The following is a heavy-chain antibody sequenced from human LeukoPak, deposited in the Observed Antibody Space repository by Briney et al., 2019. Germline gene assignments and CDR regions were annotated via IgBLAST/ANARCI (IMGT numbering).Heavy chain of an antibody. CDR2: VSAYNGNT. J-gene: IGHJ4*02. CDR3: ARVVTIFGVVITSFDY. Sequence: ASVKVSCKASGYTFTSYGISWVRQAPGQGREWMGWVSAYNGNTNYAQKLQGRVTMTTDTSTSTAYMELRSLRSDDTAVYYCARVVTIFGVVITSFDYWGQGTLVTVSS. CDR1: GYTFTSYG. V-gene: IGHV1-18*01. D-gene: IGHD3-3*01.